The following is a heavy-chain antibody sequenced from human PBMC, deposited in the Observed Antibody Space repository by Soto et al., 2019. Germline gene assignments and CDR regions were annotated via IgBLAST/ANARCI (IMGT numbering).Heavy chain of an antibody. D-gene: IGHD6-19*01. CDR3: ARAGGLGAVAVDY. V-gene: IGHV4-30-2*01. J-gene: IGHJ4*02. Sequence: QLQLQESGSGLVKPSQTLSLTCAVSGGSISSGGYSWSWIRQPPGKGLEWIGYIYHSESTYHNPSLKSRVTISVDRSKNQFSLKLSSVTAADTAVYYCARAGGLGAVAVDYWGQGTLVTVSS. CDR1: GGSISSGGYS. CDR2: IYHSEST.